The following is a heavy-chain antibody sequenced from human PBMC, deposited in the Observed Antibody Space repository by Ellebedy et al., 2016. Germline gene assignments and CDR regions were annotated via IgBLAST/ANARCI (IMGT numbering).Heavy chain of an antibody. D-gene: IGHD1-14*01. J-gene: IGHJ4*02. CDR3: AHKSVYREVDY. CDR2: IYGNDDK. CDR1: GFSLDTAEVV. Sequence: SGPTLVKPTQTLTLSCTFSGFSLDTAEVVVGWIRQPPGGALEWLSFIYGNDDKRYRPSLRSRLTITKDTSKNQVVLTMTNMDPVDTATYFCAHKSVYREVDYWGQGSRVIVSS. V-gene: IGHV2-5*01.